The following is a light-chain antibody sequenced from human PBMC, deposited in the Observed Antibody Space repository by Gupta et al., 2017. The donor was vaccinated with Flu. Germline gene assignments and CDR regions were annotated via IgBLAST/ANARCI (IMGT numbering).Light chain of an antibody. V-gene: IGKV1-5*03. CDR3: QQYNSYWT. CDR2: KAS. J-gene: IGKJ1*01. CDR1: QSISSW. Sequence: SPSTLSASVGDRVTITCRASQSISSWLAWYQQKPGKAPKLLIYKASTLESGVPSRFSGSGSGTEFTLTISSLQPDDFATYYCQQYNSYWTFGQGTKVEIK.